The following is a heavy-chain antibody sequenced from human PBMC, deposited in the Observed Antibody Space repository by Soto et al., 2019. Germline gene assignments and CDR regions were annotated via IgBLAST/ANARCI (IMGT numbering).Heavy chain of an antibody. V-gene: IGHV3-23*01. Sequence: GGSLRLSCAASGFTFSSYAMSWVRQAPGKGLEWVSAISGSGGSTYYADSVKGRFTISRDNSKNTLYLQMNSLRAEDTAVYYCAKCRVGSTATNWFDPWGQGTLVTVSS. CDR3: AKCRVGSTATNWFDP. J-gene: IGHJ5*02. D-gene: IGHD5-18*01. CDR2: ISGSGGST. CDR1: GFTFSSYA.